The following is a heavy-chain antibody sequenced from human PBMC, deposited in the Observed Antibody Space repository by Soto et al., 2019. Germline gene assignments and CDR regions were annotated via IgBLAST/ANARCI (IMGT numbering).Heavy chain of an antibody. CDR2: ISYDGSNK. Sequence: PGGSLRLSCAASGFTFSSYGMHWVRQAPGKGLEWVAVISYDGSNKYYADSVKGRSTISRDNSKNTLYLQMNSLRAEDTAVYYCAKDRYVVGATSCQDYWGQGTLVTVSS. J-gene: IGHJ4*02. CDR1: GFTFSSYG. D-gene: IGHD1-26*01. CDR3: AKDRYVVGATSCQDY. V-gene: IGHV3-30*18.